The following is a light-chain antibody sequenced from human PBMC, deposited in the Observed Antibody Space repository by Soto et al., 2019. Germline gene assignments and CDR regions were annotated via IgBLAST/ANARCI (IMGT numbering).Light chain of an antibody. Sequence: DIQMTQSPSSLSASVGDRATITCRASQSISRWLAWHQQKPGKAPRLLIYDASNLQRGVPSRFSGSGSGTEFTLTITSLQPEDFATYHCQQYNDYSGMFGQGTKVDIK. CDR1: QSISRW. CDR2: DAS. J-gene: IGKJ1*01. CDR3: QQYNDYSGM. V-gene: IGKV1-5*01.